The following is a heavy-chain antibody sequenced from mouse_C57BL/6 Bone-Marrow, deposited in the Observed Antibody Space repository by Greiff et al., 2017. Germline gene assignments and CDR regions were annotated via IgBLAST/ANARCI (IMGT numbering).Heavy chain of an antibody. Sequence: LQESGAELVRPGTSVKVSCKASGYAFTNYLIEWVKQRPGQGLEWIGVINPGSGGTNYNEKFKGKATLTADKSSSTAYMQLSSLTSADSAVYFCARSKNWDSWFAYWGQGTLVTVSA. V-gene: IGHV1-54*01. D-gene: IGHD4-1*01. CDR2: INPGSGGT. CDR3: ARSKNWDSWFAY. J-gene: IGHJ3*01. CDR1: GYAFTNYL.